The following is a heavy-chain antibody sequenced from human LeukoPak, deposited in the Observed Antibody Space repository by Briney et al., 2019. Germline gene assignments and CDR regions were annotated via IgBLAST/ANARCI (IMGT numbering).Heavy chain of an antibody. D-gene: IGHD2/OR15-2a*01. CDR1: GFTLTSYE. V-gene: IGHV3-48*03. CDR2: ISTGGSDV. J-gene: IGHJ5*02. CDR3: VKYGWLDH. Sequence: PGGSLRLSCVASGFTLTSYEMDWVRQAPGKGLEWVSHISTGGSDVNYADSVKGRFTMSRDNAKNSLYLQLNSLRAEDTAVYYCVKYGWLDHWGQKLLVTVSS.